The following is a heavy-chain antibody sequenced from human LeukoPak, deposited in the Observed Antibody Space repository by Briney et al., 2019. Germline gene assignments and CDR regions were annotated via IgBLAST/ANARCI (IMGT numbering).Heavy chain of an antibody. J-gene: IGHJ5*02. Sequence: GGSLRLSCAASGFTFSSYWMHWGRQAPGEGLVWVSRINSDGSSTSYADSVKGRFTISTDNAKNTRYLHMNSLRAEDTAVYYGARAYGLVYGSAKLNWFDPWGQGTLVTVSS. CDR3: ARAYGLVYGSAKLNWFDP. CDR2: INSDGSST. D-gene: IGHD3-10*01. CDR1: GFTFSSYW. V-gene: IGHV3-74*01.